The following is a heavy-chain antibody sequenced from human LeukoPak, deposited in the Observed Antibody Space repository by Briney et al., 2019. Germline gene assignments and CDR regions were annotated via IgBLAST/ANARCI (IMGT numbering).Heavy chain of an antibody. Sequence: PGGSLRLSCAASGFTFSSYSMNWVRQAPGKGLEWISYISSSSSYIYYADSVKGRFTISRDDAKNSLYLQMNSLRAEDTAVYYCARDKFGCSSTSCPNWFDPWGQGTLVTVSS. CDR3: ARDKFGCSSTSCPNWFDP. CDR1: GFTFSSYS. CDR2: ISSSSSYI. D-gene: IGHD2-2*01. J-gene: IGHJ5*02. V-gene: IGHV3-21*04.